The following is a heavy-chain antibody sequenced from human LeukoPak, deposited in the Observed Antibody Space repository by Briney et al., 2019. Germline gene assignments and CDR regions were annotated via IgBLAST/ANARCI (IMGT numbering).Heavy chain of an antibody. J-gene: IGHJ5*02. Sequence: ASVKVSCKASGYTFTGYYMHWVRQAPGQGLEWMGWINPNSGGTNYAQKFQGRVTMTRDTSISTAYMELSRLRSDDMAVYYCASGRRVRGRLQVVSWFDPWGQGTLVTVSS. CDR2: INPNSGGT. D-gene: IGHD4-11*01. CDR1: GYTFTGYY. V-gene: IGHV1-2*02. CDR3: ASGRRVRGRLQVVSWFDP.